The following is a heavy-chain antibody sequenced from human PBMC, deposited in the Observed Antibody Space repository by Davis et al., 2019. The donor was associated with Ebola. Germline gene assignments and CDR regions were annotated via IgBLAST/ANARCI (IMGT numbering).Heavy chain of an antibody. CDR3: ASGRIAAAGPGDYYYGMDV. J-gene: IGHJ6*02. CDR2: IIPIFGTA. CDR1: GGTFSSYA. V-gene: IGHV1-69*06. D-gene: IGHD6-13*01. Sequence: SVKVSCKASGGTFSSYAISWVRQAPGQGLEWMGGIIPIFGTANYAQKFQGRVTITADKSTSTAYMELSSLRSEDTAVYYCASGRIAAAGPGDYYYGMDVWGQGTTVTVSS.